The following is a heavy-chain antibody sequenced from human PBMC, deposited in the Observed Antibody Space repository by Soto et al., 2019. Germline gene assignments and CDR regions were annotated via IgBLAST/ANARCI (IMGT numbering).Heavy chain of an antibody. CDR3: AKGGPRAITGKSYYDGMDV. CDR1: GFTFSDYA. Sequence: PVGSLRLSCAASGFTFSDYAMTWVRQAPGKGLESVSGIYGNGGGIQYADSVRGRFTISRDNSKNTLYLQMNSLRAEDTAVYYCAKGGPRAITGKSYYDGMDVWGQGTTVNVSS. D-gene: IGHD1-20*01. CDR2: IYGNGGGI. J-gene: IGHJ6*02. V-gene: IGHV3-23*01.